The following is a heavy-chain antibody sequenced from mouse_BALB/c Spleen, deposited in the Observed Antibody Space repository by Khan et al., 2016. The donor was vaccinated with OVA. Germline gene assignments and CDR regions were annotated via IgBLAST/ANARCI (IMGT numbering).Heavy chain of an antibody. V-gene: IGHV1S137*01. Sequence: QVQLQQSGAELVRPGVSVKISCKGSGYTFTDYAMHWVKQSHTKSLEWIGVISTYYDDASYNQKFKGKATMTVDKSSSTAYLELARLTSEDSAIYYCARNYYGTRNAMDYWGQGTPVTVSS. J-gene: IGHJ4*01. CDR2: ISTYYDDA. D-gene: IGHD1-1*01. CDR3: ARNYYGTRNAMDY. CDR1: GYTFTDYA.